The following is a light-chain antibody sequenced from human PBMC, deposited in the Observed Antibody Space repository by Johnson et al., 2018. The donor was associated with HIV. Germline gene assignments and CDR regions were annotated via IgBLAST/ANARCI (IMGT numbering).Light chain of an antibody. CDR1: SSNVGSSF. CDR3: GTWDRSLSAFYA. Sequence: QSVLTQPPSVSAAPGQTVTISCSGSSSNVGSSFVSWYRQVPGTAPKLLISDNNKRPSGIPDRFSGSKSGTSATLGITGLPTGDEADYYGGTWDRSLSAFYAFGTGTKVTVL. V-gene: IGLV1-51*01. CDR2: DNN. J-gene: IGLJ1*01.